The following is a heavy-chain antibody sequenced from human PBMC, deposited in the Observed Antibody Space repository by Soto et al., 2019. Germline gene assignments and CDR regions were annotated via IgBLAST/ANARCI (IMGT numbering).Heavy chain of an antibody. V-gene: IGHV4-4*02. CDR1: GGSISSSNW. J-gene: IGHJ3*02. Sequence: SETLSLTCAVSGGSISSSNWWSWVRQPPGKGMEWIGEIYHSGSTNYNPTLKSRVTILVDKSKNQFSLKLSSVTAADTAVYYCASSSGWFRAFDIWGQGTMVT. CDR3: ASSSGWFRAFDI. CDR2: IYHSGST. D-gene: IGHD6-19*01.